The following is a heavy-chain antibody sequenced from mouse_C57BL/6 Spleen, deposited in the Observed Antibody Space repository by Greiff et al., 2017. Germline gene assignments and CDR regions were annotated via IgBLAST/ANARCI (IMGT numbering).Heavy chain of an antibody. J-gene: IGHJ3*01. CDR2: ISSGGDYI. Sequence: EVTLVASGEGLVKPGGSLKLSCAASGFTFRSYAMSWVRQTPEKRLEWVAYISSGGDYIYYADTVKGRFTISRDNARNTLYLQMSSLKSEDTAMYYCTRESYDYDGDAVAYWGQGTLVTVSA. CDR3: TRESYDYDGDAVAY. CDR1: GFTFRSYA. V-gene: IGHV5-9-1*02. D-gene: IGHD2-4*01.